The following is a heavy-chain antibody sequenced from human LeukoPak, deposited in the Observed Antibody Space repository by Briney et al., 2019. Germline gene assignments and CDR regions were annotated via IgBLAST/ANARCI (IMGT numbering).Heavy chain of an antibody. Sequence: PSETLSLTCTVSGYSISSGYYWGWIRPPPGKGLEWIGSIYHSGSTYYNPSLKSRVTISVGTSKNQFSLKLSSVTAADTAVYYCARDGGVYDSSADYWGQGALVTVSS. V-gene: IGHV4-38-2*02. D-gene: IGHD3-22*01. CDR2: IYHSGST. J-gene: IGHJ4*02. CDR1: GYSISSGYY. CDR3: ARDGGVYDSSADY.